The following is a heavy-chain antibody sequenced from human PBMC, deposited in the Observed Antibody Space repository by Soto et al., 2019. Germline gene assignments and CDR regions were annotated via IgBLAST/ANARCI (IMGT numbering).Heavy chain of an antibody. CDR3: AREGDAFGAPFDY. CDR2: IHHPGST. Sequence: QVQLQESGPGLVKPSQTLSLTCTVSGVSVSSDDYFWSWIRQPPGKGLEWIGYIHHPGSTHYNPSLKSRVTISVDTSKNEFSLKLSSVTAADTAVYYCAREGDAFGAPFDYWGQGTLVTVSS. CDR1: GVSVSSDDYF. D-gene: IGHD3-10*01. V-gene: IGHV4-30-4*01. J-gene: IGHJ4*02.